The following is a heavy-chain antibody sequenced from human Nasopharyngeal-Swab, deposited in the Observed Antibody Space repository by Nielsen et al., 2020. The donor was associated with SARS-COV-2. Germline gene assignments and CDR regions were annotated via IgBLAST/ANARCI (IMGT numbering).Heavy chain of an antibody. D-gene: IGHD3-22*01. CDR2: IYYSGST. J-gene: IGHJ5*02. CDR3: ARPYYDSSGYDAWFDP. CDR1: GGSISSSSYY. V-gene: IGHV4-39*01. Sequence: GSLRLSCTVSGGSISSSSYYWGWIRQPPGKGLEWIGSIYYSGSTYYNPSLKSRVTISVDTSKNQFSLKLSSVTAADTAVYYCARPYYDSSGYDAWFDPWGQGTLVTVS.